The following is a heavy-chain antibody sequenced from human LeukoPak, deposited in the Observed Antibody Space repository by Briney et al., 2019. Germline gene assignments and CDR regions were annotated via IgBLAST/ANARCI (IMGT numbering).Heavy chain of an antibody. CDR2: IYYSGST. V-gene: IGHV4-31*03. D-gene: IGHD3-22*01. CDR1: GGSISSGGYY. J-gene: IGHJ4*02. Sequence: SETLSLTCTVSGGSISSGGYYWSWIRQHPGKGLEWIGYIYYSGSTYYNPSLKSRVTISVDTSKYQFSLKLSSVTAADTAVYYCARASYDSSGYSGLGEVDYWGQGTLVTVSS. CDR3: ARASYDSSGYSGLGEVDY.